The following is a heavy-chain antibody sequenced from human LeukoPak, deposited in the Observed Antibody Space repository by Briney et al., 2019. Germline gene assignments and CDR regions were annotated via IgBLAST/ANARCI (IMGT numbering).Heavy chain of an antibody. CDR1: RFTFTAYS. V-gene: IGHV3-48*04. Sequence: PGGSLRLSCAASRFTFTAYSMNWVRQAPGKGLEWVSYISSSNRTIYYADSVKGRFTISRDNAKNSLYLQMNSLRAEDTAVYYCASGGGYTNFDYWGQGTLVTVSS. CDR2: ISSSNRTI. CDR3: ASGGGYTNFDY. J-gene: IGHJ4*02. D-gene: IGHD5-12*01.